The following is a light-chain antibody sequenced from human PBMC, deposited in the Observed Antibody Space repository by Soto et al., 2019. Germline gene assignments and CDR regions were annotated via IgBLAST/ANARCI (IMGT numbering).Light chain of an antibody. CDR3: QQYNNWPGT. CDR1: QTVSSN. CDR2: GAS. J-gene: IGKJ1*01. Sequence: EIILTQSPDTLSLSPGERATLSCRASQTVSSNYLAWCQQRPGQAPRLLIYGASTRAAGIPDRFSGSGSGTEFTLTISSLQSEDFAVYYCQQYNNWPGTFGQGTKVDIK. V-gene: IGKV3D-15*01.